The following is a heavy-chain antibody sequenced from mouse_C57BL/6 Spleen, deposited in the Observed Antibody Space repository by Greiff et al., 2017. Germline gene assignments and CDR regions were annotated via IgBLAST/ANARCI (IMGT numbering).Heavy chain of an antibody. CDR3: ARLRFDY. V-gene: IGHV1-69*01. Sequence: QVPVKQPGAELVMPGASVKLSFKASGYTFTSYWMHWVKPMPGPGLEWIGEIDPSASYTNYNPKFKGKSTLTVDKSSSTAYMQLSSLTSEDSAVYYCARLRFDYWGQGTTLTVSS. CDR2: IDPSASYT. CDR1: GYTFTSYW. J-gene: IGHJ2*01.